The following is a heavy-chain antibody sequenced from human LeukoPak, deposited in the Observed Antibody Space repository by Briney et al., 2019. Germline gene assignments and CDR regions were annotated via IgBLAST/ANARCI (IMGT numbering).Heavy chain of an antibody. CDR3: ARPRGTYYGVWSGYYYIDS. J-gene: IGHJ4*02. CDR2: ISTTSSYT. V-gene: IGHV3-11*06. D-gene: IGHD3-3*01. CDR1: GFTFSDYY. Sequence: PGGSLRLSCAASGFTFSDYYMSWIRQAPGKGLEWVSYISTTSSYTDYADSVRGRFTISRDNAKNSLFLQMNSLRDEDTAVYYCARPRGTYYGVWSGYYYIDSWGQGTLVTVSS.